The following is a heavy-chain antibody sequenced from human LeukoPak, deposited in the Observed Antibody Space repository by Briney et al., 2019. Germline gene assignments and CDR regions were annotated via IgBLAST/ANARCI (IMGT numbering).Heavy chain of an antibody. J-gene: IGHJ3*02. D-gene: IGHD6-13*01. CDR3: TRRAAALDAFDI. CDR1: GFTFSSYA. CDR2: IGGSGGST. Sequence: GGSLRLSCAASGFTFSSYAMSWVRQAPGKGLEWVSAIGGSGGSTYYADSVKGRFTISRDNAKNTLYLQMNSLRAEDTAVYYCTRRAAALDAFDIWGQGTMVTVSS. V-gene: IGHV3-23*01.